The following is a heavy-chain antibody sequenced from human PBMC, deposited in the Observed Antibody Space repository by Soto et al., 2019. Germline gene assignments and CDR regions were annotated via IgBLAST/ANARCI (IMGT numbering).Heavy chain of an antibody. CDR2: ISAYNGNT. Sequence: QVQLMQSGAEVKKPGASVKVSCKASGYTFTRYGINWVREAPGQGLEWMGWISAYNGNTNYAHKLQGRVTMTTDTSTSTASMELRSLRSDDTAVDYCARDLTSYYHDNSCGRGYYWGQGTQVTVSS. J-gene: IGHJ4*02. D-gene: IGHD3-22*01. CDR1: GYTFTRYG. CDR3: ARDLTSYYHDNSCGRGYY. V-gene: IGHV1-18*01.